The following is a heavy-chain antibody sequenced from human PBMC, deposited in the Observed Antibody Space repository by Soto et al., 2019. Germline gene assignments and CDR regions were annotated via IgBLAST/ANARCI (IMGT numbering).Heavy chain of an antibody. CDR1: GGSFSGYY. V-gene: IGHV4-34*01. CDR3: ARGGLGVVVPAALSGAFDI. CDR2: INHSGST. D-gene: IGHD2-2*01. Sequence: SETLSLTCAVYGGSFSGYYWSWIRQPPGKGLEWIGEINHSGSTNYNPSLKSRVTISVDTSKNQFSLKLSSVTAADTAVYYCARGGLGVVVPAALSGAFDIWGQGTMVTVSS. J-gene: IGHJ3*02.